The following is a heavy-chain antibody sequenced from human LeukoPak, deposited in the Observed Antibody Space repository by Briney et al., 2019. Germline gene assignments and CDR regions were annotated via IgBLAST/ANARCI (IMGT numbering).Heavy chain of an antibody. CDR1: GFTFSSYA. CDR3: TRGGVDY. V-gene: IGHV3-74*01. D-gene: IGHD3-10*01. Sequence: PGGSLRLSCAASGFTFSSYAMHWVRQAPGKGLVWVSRINTDGSTTSYADSVKGRFTISRDNAKNTLYLHMDSLRAEDTAVYFCTRGGVDYWGQGTLVTVSS. J-gene: IGHJ4*02. CDR2: INTDGSTT.